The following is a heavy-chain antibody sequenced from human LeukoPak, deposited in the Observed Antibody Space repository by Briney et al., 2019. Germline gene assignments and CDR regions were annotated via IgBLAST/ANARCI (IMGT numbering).Heavy chain of an antibody. CDR3: VRDRSGSFSHYFDP. Sequence: GGSLRLSCAVSGFTFDDYGMSWVRRAPGKGLEWVSTINWHGGSTAYADSVKGRFTIPRDNAKNSLYLQMNSLRAEDTAFYYCVRDRSGSFSHYFDPWGQGTLVTVSS. CDR2: INWHGGST. CDR1: GFTFDDYG. D-gene: IGHD1-26*01. J-gene: IGHJ5*02. V-gene: IGHV3-20*04.